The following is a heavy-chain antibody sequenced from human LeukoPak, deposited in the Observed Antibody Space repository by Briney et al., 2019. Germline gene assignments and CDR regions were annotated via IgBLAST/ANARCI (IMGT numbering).Heavy chain of an antibody. CDR3: AREKYSSGWYYFDY. J-gene: IGHJ4*02. D-gene: IGHD6-19*01. CDR1: GYTFTGYY. Sequence: ASVKVSCKASGYTFTGYYMHWARQATGQGLEWMGRINPNSGGTNYAQKFQGRVTMTRDTSISTAYMELSRLRSDDTAVYYCAREKYSSGWYYFDYWGQGTLVTVSS. CDR2: INPNSGGT. V-gene: IGHV1-2*06.